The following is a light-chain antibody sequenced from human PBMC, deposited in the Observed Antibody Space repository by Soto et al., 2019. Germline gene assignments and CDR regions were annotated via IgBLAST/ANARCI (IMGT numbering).Light chain of an antibody. Sequence: HSALTQPPSASGTPGQRGTISCSGSSSNIGSNYVYWYQQLPGTAPKLLIYRNNQRPSGVPDRFSGSKSGTSASLAISGLRSEDEADYYCAAWDDSLSGLYVFGTGTKVTVL. CDR3: AAWDDSLSGLYV. V-gene: IGLV1-47*01. CDR1: SSNIGSNY. CDR2: RNN. J-gene: IGLJ1*01.